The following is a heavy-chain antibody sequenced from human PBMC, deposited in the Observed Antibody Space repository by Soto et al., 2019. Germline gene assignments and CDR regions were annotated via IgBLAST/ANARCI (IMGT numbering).Heavy chain of an antibody. J-gene: IGHJ4*02. V-gene: IGHV3-15*01. Sequence: GGSLRLSCAASGFTFINAWMSWVRQAPGKGLEWVGRIKSKTDGGTTDYAAPVKGRFTISRDDSKNTLYLQMNSLKTEDTAVYFCTTDPRFYYDILTGSNDYWGQGTLVTVSS. CDR2: IKSKTDGGTT. D-gene: IGHD3-9*01. CDR1: GFTFINAW. CDR3: TTDPRFYYDILTGSNDY.